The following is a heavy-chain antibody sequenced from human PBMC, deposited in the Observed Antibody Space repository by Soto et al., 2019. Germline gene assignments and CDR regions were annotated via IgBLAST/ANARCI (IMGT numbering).Heavy chain of an antibody. J-gene: IGHJ6*02. CDR1: GFTFSSYW. D-gene: IGHD3-10*01. Sequence: GGSLRLSCAASGFTFSSYWMYWVRQAPGKGLVWVSRIHSDGGSSTYADSVKGRFTISRDNAKNTLYLQMNSLRAEDTAVYYCARRSGSGPYGLDVWGQGTTVTVSS. CDR3: ARRSGSGPYGLDV. CDR2: IHSDGGSS. V-gene: IGHV3-74*01.